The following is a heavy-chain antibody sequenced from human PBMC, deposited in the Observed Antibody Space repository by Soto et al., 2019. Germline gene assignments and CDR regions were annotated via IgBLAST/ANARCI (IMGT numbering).Heavy chain of an antibody. CDR3: ARVIVVVVADKGPGGFDP. Sequence: ASVKVSCKASGYTFTSYGISWVRQAPGQGLEWMGWISAYNGNTNYAQKLQGRVTMTTDTSTSTAYMELRSLRSDDTAVYYCARVIVVVVADKGPGGFDPWGQRTLVTVSS. D-gene: IGHD2-15*01. J-gene: IGHJ5*02. CDR1: GYTFTSYG. CDR2: ISAYNGNT. V-gene: IGHV1-18*01.